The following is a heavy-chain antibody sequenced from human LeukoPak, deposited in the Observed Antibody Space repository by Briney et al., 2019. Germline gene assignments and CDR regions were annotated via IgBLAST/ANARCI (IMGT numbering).Heavy chain of an antibody. Sequence: GGPLKLSCAASGNYWMHWFRQAPGKGLVWVSHINSDGSWTSYADSVKGRFTISKDNAKNTVYLQMNNLRAEDTAVYYCVSFYEAYWGRGTLVTVSS. CDR1: GNYW. J-gene: IGHJ4*02. CDR3: VSFYEAY. D-gene: IGHD2/OR15-2a*01. V-gene: IGHV3-74*01. CDR2: INSDGSWT.